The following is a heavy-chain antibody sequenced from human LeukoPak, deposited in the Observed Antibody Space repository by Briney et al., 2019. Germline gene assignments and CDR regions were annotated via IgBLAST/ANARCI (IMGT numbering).Heavy chain of an antibody. J-gene: IGHJ5*02. V-gene: IGHV4-39*01. Sequence: PSETLSLTCTVSGGSITSSNNQWGWIRQPPGKGLEWVRSISYSGSTYLNLSLKSRVMISVDTSSNQISLKLSSVTAADTAVYYCARQWVLQRETNRFDPWGQGTLVTVSS. CDR3: ARQWVLQRETNRFDP. D-gene: IGHD5-24*01. CDR2: ISYSGST. CDR1: GGSITSSNNQ.